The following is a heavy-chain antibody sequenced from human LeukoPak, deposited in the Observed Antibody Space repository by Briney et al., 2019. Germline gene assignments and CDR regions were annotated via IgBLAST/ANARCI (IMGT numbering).Heavy chain of an antibody. CDR3: ARSIAADT. V-gene: IGHV4-59*01. J-gene: IGHJ4*02. CDR1: GGSIRSYY. CDR2: IYYSGST. Sequence: SETLSLTCTVSGGSIRSYYWSWIRQPPGKGLEWIGYIYYSGSTNYNPSLKSRVTISVDTSKNQFSLKLSSVTAADTAVYYCARSIAADTWGQGTLVTVSS. D-gene: IGHD6-6*01.